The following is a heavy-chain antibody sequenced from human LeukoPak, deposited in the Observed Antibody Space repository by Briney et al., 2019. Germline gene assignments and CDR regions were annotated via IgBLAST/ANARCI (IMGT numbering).Heavy chain of an antibody. V-gene: IGHV2-5*02. CDR2: IYWDDDK. D-gene: IGHD5-18*01. CDR3: ARSQGYSYGSFRDAYDI. CDR1: GFSLSTSGVG. J-gene: IGHJ3*02. Sequence: ESGPTLVNPTQTLTLTCTFSGFSLSTSGVGVGWIRQPPGKALEWLALIYWDDDKRYSPSLESRLTITKDTSKNQVVLTMTNMDSVDTATYFCARSQGYSYGSFRDAYDIWGLGTLVTVSS.